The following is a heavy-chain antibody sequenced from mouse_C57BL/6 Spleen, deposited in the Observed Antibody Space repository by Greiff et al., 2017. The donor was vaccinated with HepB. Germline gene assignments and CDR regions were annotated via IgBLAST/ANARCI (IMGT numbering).Heavy chain of an antibody. J-gene: IGHJ3*01. CDR2: IYPGNSDT. CDR3: VPYYYGSSYQAWFAY. Sequence: EVQRVESGTVLARPGASVKMSCKTSGYTFTSYWMHWVKQRPGQGLEWIGAIYPGNSDTSYNQKFKGKAKLTAVTSASTAYMELSSLTNEDSAVYYCVPYYYGSSYQAWFAYWGQGTLVTVSA. D-gene: IGHD1-1*01. CDR1: GYTFTSYW. V-gene: IGHV1-5*01.